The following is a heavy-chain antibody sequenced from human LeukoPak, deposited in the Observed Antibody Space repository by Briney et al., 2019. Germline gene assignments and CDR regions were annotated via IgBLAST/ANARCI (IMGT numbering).Heavy chain of an antibody. V-gene: IGHV3-20*01. J-gene: IGHJ3*02. CDR2: INWNGGST. CDR3: ARELWPHDAFDI. Sequence: GGFLRLSCAASGFTFSSYAMSWVRQAPGKGLEWVSGINWNGGSTGYADSVKGRFTISRDNAKNSLYLQMNSLRAEDTALYHCARELWPHDAFDIWGQGTMVTVSS. CDR1: GFTFSSYA.